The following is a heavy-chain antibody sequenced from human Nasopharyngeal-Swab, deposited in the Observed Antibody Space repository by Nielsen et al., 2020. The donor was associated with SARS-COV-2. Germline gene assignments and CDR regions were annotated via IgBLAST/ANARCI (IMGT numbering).Heavy chain of an antibody. CDR2: INQAGREK. CDR1: GFPFRSYW. CDR3: TRGLTGHIVQWNPSPY. D-gene: IGHD1-14*01. J-gene: IGHJ4*02. Sequence: GGSLRLSCAASGFPFRSYWMSWVRQAPGKRLECVATINQAGREKYYVVSVKARFTISRDTAKNSLYLQMNTLRADDTALYFCTRGLTGHIVQWNPSPYWGQGTLVTVSS. V-gene: IGHV3-7*03.